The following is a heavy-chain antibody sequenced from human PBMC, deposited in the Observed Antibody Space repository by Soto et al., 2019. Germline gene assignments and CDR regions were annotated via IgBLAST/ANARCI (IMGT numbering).Heavy chain of an antibody. CDR2: ISPKSTYT. D-gene: IGHD2-21*01. CDR3: ARGGGGGLFEH. CDR1: GFSFSDYY. V-gene: IGHV3-11*06. J-gene: IGHJ4*02. Sequence: LRLSCAISGFSFSDYYMSWIRQAPGKGLEWLSHISPKSTYTNYADSVKGRFAISRDNTKSSLFLQMNSLGVDDTAVYYCARGGGGGLFEHWSKGALVTVSS.